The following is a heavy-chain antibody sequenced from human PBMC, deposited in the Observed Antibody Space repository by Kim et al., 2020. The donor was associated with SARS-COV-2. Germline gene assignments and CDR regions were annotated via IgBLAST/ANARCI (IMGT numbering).Heavy chain of an antibody. CDR2: IYYSGST. D-gene: IGHD3-22*01. V-gene: IGHV4-61*01. CDR1: GGSVSSGSYY. J-gene: IGHJ4*02. Sequence: SETLSLTCTVSGGSVSSGSYYWSWIRQPPGKGLEWIGYIYYSGSTNYNPSLKSRVTISVDTSKNQFSLKLSSVTAADTAVYYCARDGGQGYYYDSSGYYQEGYYFDYWGQGTLVTVSS. CDR3: ARDGGQGYYYDSSGYYQEGYYFDY.